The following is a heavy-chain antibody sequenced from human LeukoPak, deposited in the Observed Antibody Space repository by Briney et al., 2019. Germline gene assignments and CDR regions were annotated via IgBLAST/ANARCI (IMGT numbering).Heavy chain of an antibody. CDR2: ISVGGGDT. J-gene: IGHJ4*02. CDR3: AKARLSLAMVRGALDY. CDR1: GFIFSSYV. V-gene: IGHV3-23*01. Sequence: GGSLRLSCEASGFIFSSYVMGWVRQAPGKGLEWVSSISVGGGDTFTADSVKGRFTISRDNSKNTLYLQMNSLRAEDTAVYYCAKARLSLAMVRGALDYWGQGTLVTVSS. D-gene: IGHD3-10*01.